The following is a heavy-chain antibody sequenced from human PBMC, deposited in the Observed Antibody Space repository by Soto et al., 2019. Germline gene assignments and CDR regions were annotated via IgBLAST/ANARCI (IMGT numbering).Heavy chain of an antibody. Sequence: GASVKVSCKASGYTFTGYAMHWVRQAPGQRLEWMGWINAGNGNTKYSQKFQGRVTITRDTSASTAYMELSSLRSEDTAVYYCARAVAVAAYFDFWGQGTLVTVFS. CDR1: GYTFTGYA. CDR3: ARAVAVAAYFDF. J-gene: IGHJ4*02. V-gene: IGHV1-3*01. D-gene: IGHD6-19*01. CDR2: INAGNGNT.